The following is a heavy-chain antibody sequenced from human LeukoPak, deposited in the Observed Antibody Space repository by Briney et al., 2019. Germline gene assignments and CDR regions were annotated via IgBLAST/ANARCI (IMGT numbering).Heavy chain of an antibody. D-gene: IGHD3-22*01. J-gene: IGHJ5*02. CDR1: GFTFISYA. Sequence: PGGSLRLSCAASGFTFISYAMSWVRQAPGEGLEWVSAISGSGGSTYYADSVKGRFTISRDNSKNTLYLQMNSLRAEDTAVYYCAKGLEIVVVITTMFDPWGQGTLVTVSS. CDR2: ISGSGGST. V-gene: IGHV3-23*01. CDR3: AKGLEIVVVITTMFDP.